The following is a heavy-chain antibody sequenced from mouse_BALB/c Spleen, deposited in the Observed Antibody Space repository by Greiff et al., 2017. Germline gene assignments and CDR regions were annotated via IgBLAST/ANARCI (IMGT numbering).Heavy chain of an antibody. V-gene: IGHV2-9*02. CDR2: IWAGGST. CDR1: GFSLTSYG. J-gene: IGHJ1*01. Sequence: VKLMESGPGLVAPSQSLSITCTVSGFSLTSYGVHWVRQPPGKGLEWLGVIWAGGSTNYNSALMSRLSISKDNSKSQVFLKMNSLQTDDTAMYYCARVIYYYGSEYFDVWGAGTTVTVSS. CDR3: ARVIYYYGSEYFDV. D-gene: IGHD1-1*01.